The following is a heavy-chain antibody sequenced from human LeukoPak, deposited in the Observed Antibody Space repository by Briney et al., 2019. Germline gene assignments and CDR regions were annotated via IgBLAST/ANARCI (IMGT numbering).Heavy chain of an antibody. CDR2: ISPTTGTT. D-gene: IGHD4-17*01. CDR3: ATKTSYGDRYFDY. V-gene: IGHV3-23*01. Sequence: GGSLRLSCAASGFTFSSYAMSWIRQAPGKGLEWLSAISPTTGTTFYADSVKGRFTISRDNSKNTLNLQMNSLRAEDTAIYYCATKTSYGDRYFDYWGQGTLVTVSS. J-gene: IGHJ4*02. CDR1: GFTFSSYA.